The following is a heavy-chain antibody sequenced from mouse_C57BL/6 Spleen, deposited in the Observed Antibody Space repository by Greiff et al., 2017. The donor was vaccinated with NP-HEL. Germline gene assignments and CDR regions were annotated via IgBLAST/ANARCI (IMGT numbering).Heavy chain of an antibody. V-gene: IGHV1-82*01. CDR3: ASSTMVTPSYWYFDV. D-gene: IGHD2-2*01. J-gene: IGHJ1*03. Sequence: VQLQQSGPELVKPGASVKISCKASGYAFSSSWMNWVKQRPGKGLEWIGRIYPGDGDTNYNGKFKGKATLTADKSSSTAYMQLSSLTSEDSAVYFCASSTMVTPSYWYFDVWGTGTTVTVSS. CDR2: IYPGDGDT. CDR1: GYAFSSSW.